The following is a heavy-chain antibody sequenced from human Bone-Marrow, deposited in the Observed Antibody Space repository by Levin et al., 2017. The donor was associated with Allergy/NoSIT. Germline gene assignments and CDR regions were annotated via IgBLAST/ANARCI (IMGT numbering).Heavy chain of an antibody. CDR1: GGSISSNW. Sequence: TSSETLSLTCAVSGGSISSNWWSWVRQPPGKGLEWIGEIFHTGSTTYNPSLKSRVTMSIDKSKNQFSLNLTSVTAADTAVYYCVRDMGSGPPFDYWGQGTLVSVSS. CDR3: VRDMGSGPPFDY. V-gene: IGHV4-4*02. D-gene: IGHD3-3*01. J-gene: IGHJ4*02. CDR2: IFHTGST.